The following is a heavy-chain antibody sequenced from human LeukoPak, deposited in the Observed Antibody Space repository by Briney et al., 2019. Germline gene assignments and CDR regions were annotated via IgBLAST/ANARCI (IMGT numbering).Heavy chain of an antibody. CDR2: FGGSGGTI. Sequence: GGSLRLSCASSGFTFSTYAMSWVRQAPGKGLEWVSHFGGSGGTIYYADSVRGRFTISRDNSKNTLYLQMNSLRAEDTAVYYCAKSDCGGDCHLLDYWGQGTLVTVSS. CDR1: GFTFSTYA. CDR3: AKSDCGGDCHLLDY. J-gene: IGHJ4*02. D-gene: IGHD2-21*02. V-gene: IGHV3-23*01.